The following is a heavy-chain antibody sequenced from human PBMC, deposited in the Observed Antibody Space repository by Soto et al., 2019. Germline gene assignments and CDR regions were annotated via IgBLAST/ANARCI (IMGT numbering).Heavy chain of an antibody. CDR3: ARLGAYYQALDS. J-gene: IGHJ4*02. CDR1: DGSLSPNY. CDR2: IYYAGST. D-gene: IGHD3-22*01. V-gene: IGHV4-59*08. Sequence: SETLSLTCTVSDGSLSPNYWSWIRQSPGKGLEWIGYIYYAGSTTYNPSLESRITISLDTSQNEVSLKLSSVTAADTAVYYCARLGAYYQALDSWGRGTLVTVS.